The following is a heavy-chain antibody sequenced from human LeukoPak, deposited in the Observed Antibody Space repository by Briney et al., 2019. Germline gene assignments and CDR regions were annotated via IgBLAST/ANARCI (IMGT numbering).Heavy chain of an antibody. J-gene: IGHJ4*02. Sequence: GGSLRLSCAASGFTLSSYEMNWVRQAPGKGLEWVSYISSSGSTKYYADSVKGRFTISRDNAKNSLYLQMNSLRAEDTAVYYCARAPAYGGNPGSLDYWGQGTLVTVSS. CDR3: ARAPAYGGNPGSLDY. D-gene: IGHD4-23*01. V-gene: IGHV3-48*03. CDR2: ISSSGSTK. CDR1: GFTLSSYE.